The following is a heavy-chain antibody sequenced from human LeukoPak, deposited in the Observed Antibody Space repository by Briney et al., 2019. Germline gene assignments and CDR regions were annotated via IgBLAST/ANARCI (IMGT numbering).Heavy chain of an antibody. V-gene: IGHV4-59*01. J-gene: IGHJ4*02. Sequence: SETLSLTCTVAGGSISSYYWSWIRQPPGKGLEWIGYIYYSGSTNCNPSLKSRVTISADTSKNQFSLKLSSVTAADTAVYYCARGQWLGPFDYWGQGTLVTVSS. CDR1: GGSISSYY. CDR3: ARGQWLGPFDY. D-gene: IGHD6-19*01. CDR2: IYYSGST.